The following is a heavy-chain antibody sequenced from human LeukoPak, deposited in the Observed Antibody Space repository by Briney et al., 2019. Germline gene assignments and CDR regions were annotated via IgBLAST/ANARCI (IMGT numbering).Heavy chain of an antibody. D-gene: IGHD3-3*01. CDR1: GFTFSSYW. Sequence: KSGGSLRLSCAASGFTFSSYWRHWVRQAPGKGLEWVGRIKSKTDGRTKDYAARVKGRFTISRDDSKNTLYLQMDSLKTEDTAVYYCTTRRFLGPDYWGQGTLVTVSS. J-gene: IGHJ4*02. CDR3: TTRRFLGPDY. CDR2: IKSKTDGRTK. V-gene: IGHV3-15*01.